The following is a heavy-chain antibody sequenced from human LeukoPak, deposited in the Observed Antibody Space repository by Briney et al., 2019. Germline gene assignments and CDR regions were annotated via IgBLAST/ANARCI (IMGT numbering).Heavy chain of an antibody. D-gene: IGHD3-10*01. J-gene: IGHJ4*02. V-gene: IGHV3-15*04. CDR3: TTYGSGRKFDY. Sequence: GGSLRLSCAASGFTFSDAWMSWVRQIPGKGLEWVGRIESKTDGGTTDYAAPVKGRFTISRDDSTNTLYLQMNSLKSEDTAVYYCTTYGSGRKFDYWGQGILVTVSS. CDR1: GFTFSDAW. CDR2: IESKTDGGTT.